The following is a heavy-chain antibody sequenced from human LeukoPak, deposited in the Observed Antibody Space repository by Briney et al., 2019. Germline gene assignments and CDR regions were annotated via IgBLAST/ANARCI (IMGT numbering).Heavy chain of an antibody. J-gene: IGHJ4*02. D-gene: IGHD3-22*01. CDR1: GGSISSYY. CDR3: ARVDRFTMIFDY. CDR2: IYYSGST. V-gene: IGHV4-59*12. Sequence: PSETLSLTCTVSGGSISSYYWSWIRQPPGKGLEWIGYIYYSGSTNYNPSLKSRVTISVDTSKNQFSLKLSSVTAADTAVYYCARVDRFTMIFDYWGQGTLVTVSS.